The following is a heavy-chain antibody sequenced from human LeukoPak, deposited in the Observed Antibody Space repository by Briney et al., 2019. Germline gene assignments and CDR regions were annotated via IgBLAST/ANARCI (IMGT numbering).Heavy chain of an antibody. V-gene: IGHV3-49*04. CDR2: IRSKVYGGTT. J-gene: IGHJ6*03. CDR3: TREVGSYLASDYYYYMDV. CDR1: GFIFGDYA. Sequence: GGSLRLSCTTSGFIFGDYAMNWVRQAPGKGLEWVGFIRSKVYGGTTEYAASVKGRFTISKDDSKSIAYLQMSSLKIEDTAVYYCTREVGSYLASDYYYYMDVWGRGTTVTISS. D-gene: IGHD1-26*01.